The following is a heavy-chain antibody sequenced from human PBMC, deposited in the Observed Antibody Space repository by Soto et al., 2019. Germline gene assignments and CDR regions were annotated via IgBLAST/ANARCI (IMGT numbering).Heavy chain of an antibody. CDR2: IDPSDSQT. D-gene: IGHD3-22*01. J-gene: IGHJ4*02. CDR3: ARQIYDSDTGPNLQYCFDS. Sequence: GESLKISCNGSGYSFAGYWITWVRQKPGKGLEWMGRIDPSDSQTYYSPSFRGHVTISATKSITTVFLQWSSLRASDTAMYYCARQIYDSDTGPNLQYCFDSWGPGTPVTIYS. CDR1: GYSFAGYW. V-gene: IGHV5-10-1*01.